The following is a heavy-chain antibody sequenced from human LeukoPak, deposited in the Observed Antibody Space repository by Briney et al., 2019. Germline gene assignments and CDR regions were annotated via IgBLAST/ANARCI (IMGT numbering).Heavy chain of an antibody. V-gene: IGHV1-69*13. D-gene: IGHD4-17*01. CDR3: ARTVTPRVEDYMDV. CDR2: IIPIFGTA. J-gene: IGHJ6*03. Sequence: SVKVSCKASGGTFSSYAISWVRQAPGQGLEWMGGIIPIFGTANYAQEFQGRVTITADESTSTAYMELSSLRSEDTAVYYCARTVTPRVEDYMDVWGKGTTVTISS. CDR1: GGTFSSYA.